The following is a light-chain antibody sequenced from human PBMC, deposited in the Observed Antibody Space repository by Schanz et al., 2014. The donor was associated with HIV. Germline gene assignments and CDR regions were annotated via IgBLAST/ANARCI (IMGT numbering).Light chain of an antibody. J-gene: IGKJ1*01. V-gene: IGKV3-15*01. Sequence: EIVMTQSPAILSVSPGEGATLSCRASQSVYTNLAWYQQKPGQAPRLLIYGASTRATGIPDRFSGSGSGTEFTLTISSLQSEDFAVYYCQQSDSSPWTFGQGTKVEIK. CDR1: QSVYTN. CDR3: QQSDSSPWT. CDR2: GAS.